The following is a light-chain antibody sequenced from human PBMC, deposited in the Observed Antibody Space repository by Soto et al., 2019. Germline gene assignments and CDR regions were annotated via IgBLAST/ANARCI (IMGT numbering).Light chain of an antibody. CDR3: QQYYDNRALA. V-gene: IGKV4-1*01. Sequence: DIVMTQSPDSLAVSLGERATINCKSSQSVLYSSNNKNYLAWYQQKPRQPPKLLIYWASTRESVVPDRFSGTGSGTDFTLTISSLQAEDVAVYYCQQYYDNRALAFGGGTKVESK. CDR1: QSVLYSSNNKNY. J-gene: IGKJ4*01. CDR2: WAS.